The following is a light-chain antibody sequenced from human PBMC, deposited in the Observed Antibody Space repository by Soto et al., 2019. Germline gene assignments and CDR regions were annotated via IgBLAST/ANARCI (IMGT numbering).Light chain of an antibody. CDR3: ATWDDSLNAYV. CDR1: SSNIGNNA. J-gene: IGLJ1*01. Sequence: QSVLTRPPSVSEAPRQSVTSSCSGSSSNIGNNAVNWYQQLPGQAPKIVIYYDDLLTSGVSDRFSGSKSGISASLAISDLQSDDEADYYCATWDDSLNAYVFGPGTKVTVL. V-gene: IGLV1-36*01. CDR2: YDD.